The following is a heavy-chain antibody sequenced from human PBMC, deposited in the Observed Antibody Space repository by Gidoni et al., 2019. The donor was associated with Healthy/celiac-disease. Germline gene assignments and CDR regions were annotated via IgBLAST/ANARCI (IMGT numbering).Heavy chain of an antibody. D-gene: IGHD6-13*01. CDR2: ISYDGSNK. Sequence: QVQLVESGGGVVQPGRSLRLSCAASGFTFSSYGTHWVRQAPGKGLEWVAVISYDGSNKYYADSVKGRFTISRDNSKNTLYLQMNSLRAEDTAVYYCAKESGLYSSSWYYYYYYMDVWGKGTTVTVSS. CDR3: AKESGLYSSSWYYYYYYMDV. V-gene: IGHV3-30*18. J-gene: IGHJ6*03. CDR1: GFTFSSYG.